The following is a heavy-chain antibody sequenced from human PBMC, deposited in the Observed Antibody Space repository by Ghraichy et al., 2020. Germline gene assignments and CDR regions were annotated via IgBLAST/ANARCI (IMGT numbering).Heavy chain of an antibody. CDR1: GGSISSSSYY. CDR3: ATPVVAATSNWFDP. D-gene: IGHD2-15*01. Sequence: SETLSLTCTVSGGSISSSSYYWGWIRQPPGKGLEWIGSIYYGGSTYYNPSLKSRVTISVDTYKNHFSLKLSSVTAADTAVYYCATPVVAATSNWFDPWGQGTLVTVSS. J-gene: IGHJ5*02. CDR2: IYYGGST. V-gene: IGHV4-39*02.